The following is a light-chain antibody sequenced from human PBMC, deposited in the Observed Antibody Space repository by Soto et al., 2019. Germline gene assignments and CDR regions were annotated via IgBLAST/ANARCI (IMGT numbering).Light chain of an antibody. CDR3: QQYYNSPRT. Sequence: DIVMTQSPDSLAVSLGERATINCKSSQTVLYRSNNMNYLSWYQQKPGQPPKLLIYWASTRESGVPDRFSGSGSGTDFTLPISSLQAEDVAVYYCQQYYNSPRTFGGGTKVEIK. J-gene: IGKJ4*01. V-gene: IGKV4-1*01. CDR2: WAS. CDR1: QTVLYRSNNMNY.